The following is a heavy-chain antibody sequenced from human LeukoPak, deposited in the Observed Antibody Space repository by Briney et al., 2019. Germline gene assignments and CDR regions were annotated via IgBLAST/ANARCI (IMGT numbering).Heavy chain of an antibody. J-gene: IGHJ4*02. D-gene: IGHD3-3*01. CDR1: GYTLTELS. CDR2: FDPEDGET. CDR3: ATPHDGVRPECYFDY. Sequence: ASVKVSCKVSGYTLTELSMHWVRQAPGKGLEWMGGFDPEDGETIYAQKFQGRVTMTEDTSTDTAYMELSSLRSEDTAVYYCATPHDGVRPECYFDYWGQGTLVTVSS. V-gene: IGHV1-24*01.